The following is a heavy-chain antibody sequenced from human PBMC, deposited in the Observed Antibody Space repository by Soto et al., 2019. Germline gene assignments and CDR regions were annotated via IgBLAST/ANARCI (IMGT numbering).Heavy chain of an antibody. Sequence: ASVKVSCKASGYTFSDYYIHWVRQAPGQGLEWMGWINPNSGGTKYAPKFQGGVTMTRDTSITTAYMELSRLRSGDTAVYYCSRAQATAKPEAVAFWGQGTLVTVSS. CDR3: SRAQATAKPEAVAF. D-gene: IGHD1-1*01. V-gene: IGHV1-2*02. CDR1: GYTFSDYY. CDR2: INPNSGGT. J-gene: IGHJ4*02.